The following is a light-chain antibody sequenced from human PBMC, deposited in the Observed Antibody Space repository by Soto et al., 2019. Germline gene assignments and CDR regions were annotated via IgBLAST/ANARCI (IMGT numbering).Light chain of an antibody. J-gene: IGKJ1*01. V-gene: IGKV3-20*01. Sequence: VLSQYPGTLSLSPGERATLSCRASQSVSSRSLAWYQQKPGQAPRLLISGASSRAADIPDRLSGSGSGTDFTLTINRLEPEDFAVYYCQLYDISPRTFGQGAKVDIK. CDR2: GAS. CDR1: QSVSSRS. CDR3: QLYDISPRT.